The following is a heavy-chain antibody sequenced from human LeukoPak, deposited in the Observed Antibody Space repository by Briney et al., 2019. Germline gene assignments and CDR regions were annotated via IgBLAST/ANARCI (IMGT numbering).Heavy chain of an antibody. CDR3: AKYGNSGWVIDN. Sequence: SETLSLTCTVSGGSIGSDYWTWIRQPPGKGLEYIGYIYYTGGTNYNPSLKSRVTISVDTSKNQFSLKLSSVTAANTAVYFCAKYGNSGWVIDNWGQGTLVTVSS. D-gene: IGHD6-19*01. CDR2: IYYTGGT. V-gene: IGHV4-59*08. CDR1: GGSIGSDY. J-gene: IGHJ4*02.